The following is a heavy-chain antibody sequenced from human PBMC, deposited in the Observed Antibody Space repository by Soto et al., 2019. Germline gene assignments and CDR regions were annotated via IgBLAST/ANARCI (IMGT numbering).Heavy chain of an antibody. Sequence: ASVKVSCKASGYTFTSYAMHWVRQAPGQRLEWMGWINAGNGNTKYSQKFQGRVTITRDTSASTAYMELSSLRSEDTAVYYCATVPIYYGDTLLNWFDPWDQGTLVTVSS. D-gene: IGHD4-17*01. V-gene: IGHV1-3*01. CDR1: GYTFTSYA. J-gene: IGHJ5*02. CDR2: INAGNGNT. CDR3: ATVPIYYGDTLLNWFDP.